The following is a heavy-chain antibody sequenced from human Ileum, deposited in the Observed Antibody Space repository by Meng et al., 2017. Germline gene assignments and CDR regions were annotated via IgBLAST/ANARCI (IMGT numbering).Heavy chain of an antibody. J-gene: IGHJ5*01. CDR2: ISGGGAGT. Sequence: GESLKISCEASGFSFSSYGMSWVRQVPGKGLEWVADISGGGAGTEYAESVKGRFAISRDNSKNTLFLQMSSLRAEDTAVYYFLKRGSDLWFDSWGQGNLVTVSS. CDR1: GFSFSSYG. D-gene: IGHD2-15*01. V-gene: IGHV3-23*01. CDR3: LKRGSDLWFDS.